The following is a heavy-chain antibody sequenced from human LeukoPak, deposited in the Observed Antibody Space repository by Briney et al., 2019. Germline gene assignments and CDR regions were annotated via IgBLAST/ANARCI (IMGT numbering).Heavy chain of an antibody. CDR3: ARGVAAPGTGGLSWFDP. J-gene: IGHJ5*02. Sequence: PSETLSLTCTVSGGSISSTSYYWGWIRQPPGKGLEWIGSIYYSGSTYYNPSLKSRVTMSVDLSKNQFSLKLSSVTAADTAVYYCARGVAAPGTGGLSWFDPWGQGTLVTVSS. CDR2: IYYSGST. D-gene: IGHD6-13*01. CDR1: GGSISSTSYY. V-gene: IGHV4-39*01.